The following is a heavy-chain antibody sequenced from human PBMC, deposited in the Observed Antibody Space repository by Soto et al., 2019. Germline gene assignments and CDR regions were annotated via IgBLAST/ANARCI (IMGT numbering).Heavy chain of an antibody. V-gene: IGHV3-23*01. D-gene: IGHD1-26*01. CDR2: ISGSGGST. CDR3: AREGPLRGSYSSDY. CDR1: GFTFSSYA. J-gene: IGHJ4*02. Sequence: EVQLLESGGGLVQPGGSLRLSCAASGFTFSSYAMSWVRQAPGKGLEWVSAISGSGGSTYYADSVQGRFTISRDNPKNALYLQMNSLRAEDTAVYYCAREGPLRGSYSSDYWGQGTLVTVSS.